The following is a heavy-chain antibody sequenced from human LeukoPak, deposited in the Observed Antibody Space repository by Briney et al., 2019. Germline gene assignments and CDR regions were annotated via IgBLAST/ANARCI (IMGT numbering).Heavy chain of an antibody. CDR2: IIPIFGTA. J-gene: IGHJ4*02. Sequence: ASVKVSCKASGGTFSSYAISWVRQAPGQGLEWMGGIIPIFGTANYAQKFQGRVTITADESTSTAYMELSSLRSEDTAVYYCARGAGSTAMEFFDYWGQGTLVTVPS. V-gene: IGHV1-69*13. CDR3: ARGAGSTAMEFFDY. CDR1: GGTFSSYA. D-gene: IGHD5-18*01.